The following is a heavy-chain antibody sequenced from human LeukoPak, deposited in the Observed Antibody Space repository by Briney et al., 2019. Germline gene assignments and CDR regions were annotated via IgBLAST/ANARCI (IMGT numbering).Heavy chain of an antibody. CDR2: IHYTGAT. D-gene: IGHD1-14*01. Sequence: PSETLSLTCAVYGGSFRGYYWSWIRQPPGKGLEWIGEIHYTGATNYKPSLKSRVTISGDPSKNQVSLRVSSVTAADTAVYYCARDPGSSAFDLWGRGALVTVSS. CDR3: ARDPGSSAFDL. CDR1: GGSFRGYY. V-gene: IGHV4-34*01. J-gene: IGHJ4*02.